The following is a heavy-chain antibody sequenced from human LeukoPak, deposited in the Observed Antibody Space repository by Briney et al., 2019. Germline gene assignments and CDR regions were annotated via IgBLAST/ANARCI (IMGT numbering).Heavy chain of an antibody. CDR3: ARDDYGSGSSLDY. V-gene: IGHV3-23*01. J-gene: IGHJ4*02. D-gene: IGHD3-10*01. Sequence: GGSLRLSCAASGXTFSSYVMNWVRQAPGGGLEWGSTISGSDGSTYYADSVKGRFTISRDTSKNSLYLQMNSLRAEDTAVYYCARDDYGSGSSLDYWGQGTLVTVSS. CDR1: GXTFSSYV. CDR2: ISGSDGST.